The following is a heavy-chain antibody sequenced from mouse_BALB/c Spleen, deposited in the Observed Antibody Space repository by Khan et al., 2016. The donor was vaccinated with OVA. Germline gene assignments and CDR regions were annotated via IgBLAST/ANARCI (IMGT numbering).Heavy chain of an antibody. CDR3: ARTARIKY. V-gene: IGHV3-2*02. CDR2: ISYSGRT. Sequence: EVQLKESGPGLVKPSQSLSLTCTVTGYSITSGYGWNWIRQFPGNKLEWMGYISYSGRTNYNPSLKSRISITRDTSKNQCFLQLNSVTTEDTATYYCARTARIKYWGQGTTLTVSS. D-gene: IGHD1-2*01. J-gene: IGHJ2*01. CDR1: GYSITSGYG.